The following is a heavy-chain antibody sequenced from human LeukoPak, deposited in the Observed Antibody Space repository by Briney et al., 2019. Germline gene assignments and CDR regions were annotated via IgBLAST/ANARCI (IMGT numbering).Heavy chain of an antibody. V-gene: IGHV1-24*01. CDR3: ARDGNSGWYHYYYMDV. CDR1: GYTLTELS. J-gene: IGHJ6*03. CDR2: FDPEDGET. D-gene: IGHD6-19*01. Sequence: ASVKVSCKVSGYTLTELSMHWVRQAPGKGLEWMGGFDPEDGETIYAQKFQGRVTMTEDTSTDTAYMELRSLRSDDTAVYYCARDGNSGWYHYYYMDVWGKGTTVTVSS.